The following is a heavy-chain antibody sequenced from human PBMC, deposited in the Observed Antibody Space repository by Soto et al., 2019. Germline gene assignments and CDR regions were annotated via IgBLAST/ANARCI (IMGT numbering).Heavy chain of an antibody. V-gene: IGHV3-21*01. CDR1: GFTFSSYS. CDR2: ISGSSSYI. Sequence: GGSLRLSCAASGFTFSSYSMNWVRQAPGKGLEWVSSISGSSSYIYYADSVKGRFTISRDNAKNSLYLQMNSLRAEDTAVYYCARDQSCYGDYPEAYYYGMDVWGQGTTVTVSS. J-gene: IGHJ6*02. CDR3: ARDQSCYGDYPEAYYYGMDV. D-gene: IGHD4-17*01.